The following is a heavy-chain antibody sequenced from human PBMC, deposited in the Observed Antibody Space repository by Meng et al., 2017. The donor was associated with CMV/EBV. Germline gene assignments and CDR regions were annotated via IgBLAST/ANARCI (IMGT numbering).Heavy chain of an antibody. J-gene: IGHJ4*02. Sequence: GESLKISCAASGFTFSSYSMNWVRQAPGKGLEWVSSISSSSYIYYADSVKGRFTISRDNAKNSLYLQMNSLRAEDTAVYYCARSGQVPHFDYWGQGTLVTVSS. D-gene: IGHD1-1*01. CDR3: ARSGQVPHFDY. CDR2: ISSSSYI. V-gene: IGHV3-21*01. CDR1: GFTFSSYS.